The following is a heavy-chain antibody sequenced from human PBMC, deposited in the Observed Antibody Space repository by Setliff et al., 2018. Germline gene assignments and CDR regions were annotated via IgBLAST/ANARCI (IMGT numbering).Heavy chain of an antibody. CDR1: GGSFDSGTHY. CDR2: IQGTGNT. J-gene: IGHJ4*02. V-gene: IGHV4-61*02. D-gene: IGHD3-9*01. Sequence: SETLSLTCTVTGGSFDSGTHYWSWIRQPAGKVPEWIGLIQGTGNTNYNPSLQSRATISIDTSKNQISLKVTSVTAADTALYSCAGTPARGTTWLSPFDYWGQGIQVTVSS. CDR3: AGTPARGTTWLSPFDY.